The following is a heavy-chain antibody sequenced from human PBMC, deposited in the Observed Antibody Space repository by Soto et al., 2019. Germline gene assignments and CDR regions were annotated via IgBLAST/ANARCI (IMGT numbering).Heavy chain of an antibody. D-gene: IGHD2-8*01. V-gene: IGHV4-30-4*01. Sequence: SETLSLTCTVSGGSISSGDYYWSWIRQPPGKGLEWIGYIYYSGSTYYNPSLKSRVTISVDTSKNQFSLKLSSVTAADTAVYYCARYCTNGVCYYALDYWGQGTLVTVSS. J-gene: IGHJ4*02. CDR3: ARYCTNGVCYYALDY. CDR1: GGSISSGDYY. CDR2: IYYSGST.